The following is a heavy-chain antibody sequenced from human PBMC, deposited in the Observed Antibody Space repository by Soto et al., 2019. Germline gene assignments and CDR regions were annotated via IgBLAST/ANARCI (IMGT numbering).Heavy chain of an antibody. J-gene: IGHJ6*02. D-gene: IGHD7-27*01. CDR1: GFTFSSYW. CDR3: ARGGDTYYYYYQGMDV. CDR2: IKQDGSEK. V-gene: IGHV3-7*05. Sequence: GGSLRLSCAASGFTFSSYWMSWVRQAPGKGLEWVANIKQDGSEKHYVDSVKGRFTISRDNAKNSLYLQMNTLRAEDTAVYYCARGGDTYYYYYQGMDVWGQGSTVTVSS.